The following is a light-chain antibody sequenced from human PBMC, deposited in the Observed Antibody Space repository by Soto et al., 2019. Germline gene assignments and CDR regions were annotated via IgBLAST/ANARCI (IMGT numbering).Light chain of an antibody. CDR1: QSVRNN. J-gene: IGKJ1*01. V-gene: IGKV3D-15*01. Sequence: EILMTQSPGTLSVSPGERATLSCRASQSVRNNLAWYQQKPGQAPRLLIYGASTRATGIPARFSGGGSGTDFTLTISRLEPEDFAVYYCQQYGASPATFGQGTKVDIK. CDR2: GAS. CDR3: QQYGASPAT.